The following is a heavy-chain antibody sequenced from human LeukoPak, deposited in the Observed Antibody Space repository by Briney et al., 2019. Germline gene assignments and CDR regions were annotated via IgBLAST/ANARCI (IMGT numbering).Heavy chain of an antibody. V-gene: IGHV3-48*03. D-gene: IGHD6-19*01. Sequence: PGGSLRLSCAASGFTFNNYEMNWVRQAPGKGLEWVSYISNSGTTIYYTDSVKGRFTISRDNAQNSLYLQMNGLRAEDTAVYCCARAVAGTPIDYWGQGTLVTVSS. CDR1: GFTFNNYE. J-gene: IGHJ4*02. CDR2: ISNSGTTI. CDR3: ARAVAGTPIDY.